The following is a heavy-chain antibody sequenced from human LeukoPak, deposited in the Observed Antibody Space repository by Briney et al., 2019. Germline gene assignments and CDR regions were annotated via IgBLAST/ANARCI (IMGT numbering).Heavy chain of an antibody. CDR2: INPNSGGT. J-gene: IGHJ5*02. D-gene: IGHD6-13*01. CDR3: AGDQGTLGIFDP. Sequence: AASVTVSCKASGYTFTGYYMHWVRQAPGQGLEWMGWINPNSGGTNYAQKFQGRVTMTRDTSISTAYMELSRLRSDDTAVYYCAGDQGTLGIFDPWGQGTLVTVSS. CDR1: GYTFTGYY. V-gene: IGHV1-2*02.